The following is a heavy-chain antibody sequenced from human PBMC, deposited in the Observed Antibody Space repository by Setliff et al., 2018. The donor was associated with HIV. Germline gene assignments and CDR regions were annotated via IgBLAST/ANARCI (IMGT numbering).Heavy chain of an antibody. V-gene: IGHV1-18*01. Sequence: ASVKVSCKASGYTFTTYDITWVRQAPGQGLEWLGWISPYNVHTNFAQKFQGRVTMTTDTATSTAYMEVRSLRSDDTAVYYCARTDYGGNSGGNYFDYWGQGSLVTVTS. CDR2: ISPYNVHT. J-gene: IGHJ4*02. CDR3: ARTDYGGNSGGNYFDY. D-gene: IGHD4-17*01. CDR1: GYTFTTYD.